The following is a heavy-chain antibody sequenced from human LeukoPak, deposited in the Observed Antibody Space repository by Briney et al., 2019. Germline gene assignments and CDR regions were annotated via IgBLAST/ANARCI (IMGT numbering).Heavy chain of an antibody. V-gene: IGHV1-18*01. Sequence: ASVKVSCKASGYTFTSYGISWVRQAPGQGLEWMGWISAYNGNTNYAQKLQGRVTMTTDTSTSTAYMELRSLRSDDTAVYYCARDSGFIVVVPAASKRMDVWGKGTTVTVSS. D-gene: IGHD2-2*01. J-gene: IGHJ6*03. CDR3: ARDSGFIVVVPAASKRMDV. CDR1: GYTFTSYG. CDR2: ISAYNGNT.